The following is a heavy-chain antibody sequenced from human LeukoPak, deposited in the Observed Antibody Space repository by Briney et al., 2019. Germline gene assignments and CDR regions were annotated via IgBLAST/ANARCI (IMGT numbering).Heavy chain of an antibody. CDR1: GFTFSNYM. V-gene: IGHV3-74*01. D-gene: IGHD1-20*01. Sequence: GGSLRLSCAASGFTFSNYMMHWVRQAPGKGLVWVSRIKSDGITITYADSVKGRFTISRDNAKNTLYLQMNGLRAEGTAVYYCLRDLNWSLDQWGQGTLVTVSS. J-gene: IGHJ4*02. CDR2: IKSDGITI. CDR3: LRDLNWSLDQ.